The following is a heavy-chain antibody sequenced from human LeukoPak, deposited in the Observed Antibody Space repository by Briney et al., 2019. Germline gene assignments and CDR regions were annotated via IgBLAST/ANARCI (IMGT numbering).Heavy chain of an antibody. CDR2: IKQDGSQK. CDR1: GFTFSSYW. D-gene: IGHD6-13*01. J-gene: IGHJ4*02. CDR3: TCPSAAGPN. Sequence: GGSLRLSCAASGFTFSSYWMSWVCQAPGKGLEWVPNIKQDGSQKYYVDSVKGRFTISRDNAKNSLYLQMNSLRAEDTAMYYCTCPSAAGPNWGQGTLVTVSS. V-gene: IGHV3-7*03.